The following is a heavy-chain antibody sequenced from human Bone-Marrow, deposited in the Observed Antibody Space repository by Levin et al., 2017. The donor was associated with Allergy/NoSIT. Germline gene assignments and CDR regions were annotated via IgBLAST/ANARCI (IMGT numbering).Heavy chain of an antibody. CDR2: IYWDDDDDK. Sequence: GSGPTLVKPTQTLTLTCTFSGFSLSTSGVGVGWIRQPPGKALEWLSLIYWDDDDDKRYSPSLKSRLTITKDTSKNQVVLKMTNMDPVDTATYYCARRPSGAGDPYFDYWGQGTLVTVSS. D-gene: IGHD2-21*02. CDR1: GFSLSTSGVG. J-gene: IGHJ4*02. CDR3: ARRPSGAGDPYFDY. V-gene: IGHV2-5*02.